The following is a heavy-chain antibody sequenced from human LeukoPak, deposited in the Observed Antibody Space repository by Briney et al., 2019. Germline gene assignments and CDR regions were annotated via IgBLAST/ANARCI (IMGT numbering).Heavy chain of an antibody. CDR3: TTSPYYDSSAFDY. D-gene: IGHD3-22*01. J-gene: IGHJ4*02. V-gene: IGHV3-15*01. Sequence: NPGGSLRLSCAASGFTFSNAWMSWVRQAPGKGLEWVGRIKSKTDGGTTDYAAPVKGRFTISRDDSKNTLYLQMNSLKTEDTAVYCCTTSPYYDSSAFDYWGQGTLVTVSS. CDR1: GFTFSNAW. CDR2: IKSKTDGGTT.